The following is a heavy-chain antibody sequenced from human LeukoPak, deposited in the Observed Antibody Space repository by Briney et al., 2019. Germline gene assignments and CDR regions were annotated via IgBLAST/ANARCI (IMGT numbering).Heavy chain of an antibody. CDR3: ARGPGTWYYY. CDR1: GGSISSYY. V-gene: IGHV4-59*12. CDR2: IYYSGST. D-gene: IGHD6-13*01. Sequence: SETLSPTCTISGGSISSYYWSWIRQPPGKGLEWIGYIYYSGSTNYNPSLKSRVTISIDTSKNQFSLKLSSVTAADTALYYCARGPGTWYYYWGQGTLVTVSS. J-gene: IGHJ4*02.